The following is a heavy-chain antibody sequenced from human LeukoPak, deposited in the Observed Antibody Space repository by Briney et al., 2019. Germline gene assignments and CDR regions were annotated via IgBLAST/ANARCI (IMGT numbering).Heavy chain of an antibody. CDR2: ICSSGSTI. CDR3: ARDSGYRGYDLAY. Sequence: GGSLRLSCAASGFTLSSYDMSWVRQAPGKGLEWISYICSSGSTIYYADSVRGRFTISRDNAKNSLCLQMNSLRAEDTAVYYCARDSGYRGYDLAYWGQGTLVSVSS. D-gene: IGHD5-12*01. J-gene: IGHJ4*02. CDR1: GFTLSSYD. V-gene: IGHV3-48*03.